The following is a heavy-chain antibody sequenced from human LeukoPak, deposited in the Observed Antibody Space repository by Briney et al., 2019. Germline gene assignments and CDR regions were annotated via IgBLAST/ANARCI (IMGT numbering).Heavy chain of an antibody. CDR3: ARTSYYGSGSYYFDY. Sequence: SETLSLTRTVSGGSISSYYWSWTRQPPGKGMEWVGYIYYSGSTNYNPSLKSRVTISVDTSKNQFSLKLSSVTAADTAVYYCARTSYYGSGSYYFDYWGQGTLVTISS. CDR2: IYYSGST. D-gene: IGHD3-10*01. CDR1: GGSISSYY. V-gene: IGHV4-59*08. J-gene: IGHJ4*02.